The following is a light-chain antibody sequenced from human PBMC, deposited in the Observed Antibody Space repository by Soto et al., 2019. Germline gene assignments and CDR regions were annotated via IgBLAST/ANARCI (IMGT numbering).Light chain of an antibody. CDR1: QSISSNF. V-gene: IGKV3-20*01. CDR2: GAS. J-gene: IGKJ1*01. Sequence: EIVLTQSPGTLSLSPGEGATLSYRASQSISSNFLAWYQQKRGQAPRLLIHGASNRATGIPDRFSGSGSGTDFTLTITRLEPEDFAVYYCQQYGGSPRTFGQGTKVDIK. CDR3: QQYGGSPRT.